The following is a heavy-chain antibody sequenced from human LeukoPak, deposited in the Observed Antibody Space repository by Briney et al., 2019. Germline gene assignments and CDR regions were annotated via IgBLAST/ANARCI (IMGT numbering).Heavy chain of an antibody. CDR2: ISDSGGST. Sequence: PGGSLRLSCVASGFTFNTYARNWVRQAPGKGLEWVSAISDSGGSTYYADSVKGRFTISRDNSKNTVYLQIHRLRAEDTAVYYCAKGKGSSSSSIDWWGQGTLVTVSS. CDR1: GFTFNTYA. J-gene: IGHJ4*02. D-gene: IGHD2-15*01. V-gene: IGHV3-23*01. CDR3: AKGKGSSSSSIDW.